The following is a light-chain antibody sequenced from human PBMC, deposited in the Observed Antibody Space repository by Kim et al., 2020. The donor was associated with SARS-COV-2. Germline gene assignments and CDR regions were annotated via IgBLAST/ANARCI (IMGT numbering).Light chain of an antibody. V-gene: IGKV1-33*01. CDR3: QQSRT. Sequence: DIQMTQSPSSLSASVGDRVTITCQASQDISNYLNWYQQKPGKAPKLLIYDASNLETGVPSRFSGSGSGTDFTFTISSLQPEDIATYYSQQSRTFGPGTKVDIK. CDR2: DAS. CDR1: QDISNY. J-gene: IGKJ3*01.